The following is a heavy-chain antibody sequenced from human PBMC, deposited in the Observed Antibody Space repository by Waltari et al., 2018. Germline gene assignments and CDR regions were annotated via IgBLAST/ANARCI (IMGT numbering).Heavy chain of an antibody. V-gene: IGHV4-61*02. D-gene: IGHD4-17*01. J-gene: IGHJ2*01. Sequence: QVQLQESGPGLVKPSQTLSLTCTVSGGPISSGSYYWGWTRQPAGKGLEGIGRIYTRGRTNYNPYLKSRVTISVDTSKNQFSLKLSSVTAADTAVYYCARDSEGTTVVTPGYFDLWGRGTLVTVSS. CDR2: IYTRGRT. CDR3: ARDSEGTTVVTPGYFDL. CDR1: GGPISSGSYY.